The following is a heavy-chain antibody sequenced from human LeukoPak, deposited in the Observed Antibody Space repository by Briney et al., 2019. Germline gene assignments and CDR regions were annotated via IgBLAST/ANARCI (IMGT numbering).Heavy chain of an antibody. D-gene: IGHD5-12*01. V-gene: IGHV4-34*01. CDR1: GGSFSGYY. Sequence: SETLSLTCAVYGGSFSGYYWSWIRQPPGKGLEWIGEINHSGGTNYNPSLKSRVTISVDTSKNQFSLQLNSVTPEDTAVYYCAREVYSGYDFEDPQYYYYGMDVWGQGTTVTVSS. CDR3: AREVYSGYDFEDPQYYYYGMDV. J-gene: IGHJ6*02. CDR2: INHSGGT.